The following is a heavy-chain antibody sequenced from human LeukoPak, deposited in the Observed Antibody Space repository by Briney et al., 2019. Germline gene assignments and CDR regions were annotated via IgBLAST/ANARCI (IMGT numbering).Heavy chain of an antibody. CDR2: ISYDGSNK. V-gene: IGHV3-30*18. D-gene: IGHD5-12*01. J-gene: IGHJ4*02. Sequence: PGGALRLSCAASGFTFSSDGMHWGRQAPGRGLEWVAIISYDGSNKYYADSVKGRFTISRDNSKNTLYLQMNSLRAEDTAVYYCAKDLEYSGYPRGYVDYWGQGTLVTVSS. CDR1: GFTFSSDG. CDR3: AKDLEYSGYPRGYVDY.